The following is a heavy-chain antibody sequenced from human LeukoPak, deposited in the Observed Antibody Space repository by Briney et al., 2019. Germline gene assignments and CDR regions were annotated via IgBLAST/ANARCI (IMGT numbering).Heavy chain of an antibody. CDR2: ISSSSSYI. D-gene: IGHD3-22*01. J-gene: IGHJ4*02. CDR1: GFTFSSYS. CDR3: ARDIDYDSSGYPDY. V-gene: IGHV3-21*01. Sequence: SGGSLRLSCAASGFTFSSYSMNWVRQAPGKGLEWASSISSSSSYIYYADSVKGRFTISRDNAKNSLYLQMNSLRAEDTAVYYCARDIDYDSSGYPDYWGQGTLVTVSS.